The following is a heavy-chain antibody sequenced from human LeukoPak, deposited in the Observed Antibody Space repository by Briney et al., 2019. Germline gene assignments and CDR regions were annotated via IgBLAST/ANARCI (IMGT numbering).Heavy chain of an antibody. J-gene: IGHJ4*02. Sequence: GGSLRLSCAASGFTFSSYAMTWVRQAPGKGLEWVSVITGSGDITHYADSVKGRFTISRDNSKNTLYLQMNSLRAEDTAIYYCAKRQGSSASCYDYWGQGTLVTVSS. CDR2: ITGSGDIT. V-gene: IGHV3-23*01. D-gene: IGHD2-2*01. CDR3: AKRQGSSASCYDY. CDR1: GFTFSSYA.